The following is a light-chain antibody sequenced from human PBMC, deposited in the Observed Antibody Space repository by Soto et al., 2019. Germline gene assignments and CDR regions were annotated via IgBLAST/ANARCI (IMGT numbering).Light chain of an antibody. V-gene: IGLV2-8*01. CDR1: SSDVGGYNS. Sequence: QSALTQPPSASGSPGQSVTISCTGTSSDVGGYNSVSWYQHHPGKAPKLMIYEVSKRPSGVPDRFSGSKSANTASLTVSGLQAEDEADYYCSSYAGSSNYVFGTGTKLTGL. CDR3: SSYAGSSNYV. J-gene: IGLJ1*01. CDR2: EVS.